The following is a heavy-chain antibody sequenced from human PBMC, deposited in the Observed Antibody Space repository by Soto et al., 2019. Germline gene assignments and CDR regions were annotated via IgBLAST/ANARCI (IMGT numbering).Heavy chain of an antibody. V-gene: IGHV3-48*02. CDR3: ARDSPYSNSWYDLNWFDP. CDR1: GFTFSSYS. J-gene: IGHJ5*02. D-gene: IGHD6-13*01. CDR2: ISSSSSTI. Sequence: EVQLVESGGGLVQPGGSLRLSCAASGFTFSSYSMNWVRQAPGKGLEWVSYISSSSSTIYYADSVKGRFTISRDNAKNSLYLPMNSLRDEDTAVYYCARDSPYSNSWYDLNWFDPWGQGTLVTVSS.